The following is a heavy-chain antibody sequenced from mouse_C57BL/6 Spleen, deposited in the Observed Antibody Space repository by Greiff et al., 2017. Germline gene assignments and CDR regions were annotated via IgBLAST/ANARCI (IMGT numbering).Heavy chain of an antibody. CDR1: GYTFTSYW. Sequence: QVQLQQPGTELVKPGASVKLSCKASGYTFTSYWMHWVKQRPIQGLEWIGNIDPSDSETHYNQKFKDKATLTVDKSSSTAYMQLSSLTSEDSAVYYCARNGPYDSYHFDYWGQGTTLTVSS. V-gene: IGHV1-52*01. CDR2: IDPSDSET. J-gene: IGHJ2*01. D-gene: IGHD2-3*01. CDR3: ARNGPYDSYHFDY.